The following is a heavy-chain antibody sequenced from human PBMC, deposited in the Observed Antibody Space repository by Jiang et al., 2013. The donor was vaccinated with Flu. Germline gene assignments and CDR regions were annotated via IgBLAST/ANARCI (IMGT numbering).Heavy chain of an antibody. J-gene: IGHJ6*02. D-gene: IGHD2-2*02. CDR3: ARGYCSSSSCYIRYYYGMDV. CDR2: MNPNSGNT. Sequence: QLVESGAEVKKPGASVKVSCKASGYTFTSYDINWVRQATGQGLEWMGWMNPNSGNTGYAQKFQGRVTMTRNTSISTAYMELSSLRSEDTAVYYCARGYCSSSSCYIRYYYGMDVWGQGTTVTVSS. CDR1: GYTFTSYD. V-gene: IGHV1-8*01.